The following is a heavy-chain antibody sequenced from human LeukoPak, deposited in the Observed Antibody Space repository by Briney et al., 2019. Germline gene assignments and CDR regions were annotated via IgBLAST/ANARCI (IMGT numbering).Heavy chain of an antibody. CDR1: GFTFSSYA. Sequence: QPGGPLRLSCAASGFTFSSYAMSWVRQAPGKGLEWVSAISGSGGSTYYADSVKGRFTFSRDNSKNTLYLQMNSLRAEDTAVYYCAKADSSWFSCLNYWGQGTLVTVSS. J-gene: IGHJ4*02. V-gene: IGHV3-23*01. CDR2: ISGSGGST. D-gene: IGHD3-10*01. CDR3: AKADSSWFSCLNY.